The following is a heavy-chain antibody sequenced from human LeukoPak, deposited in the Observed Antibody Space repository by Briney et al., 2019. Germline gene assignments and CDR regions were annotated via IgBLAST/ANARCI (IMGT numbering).Heavy chain of an antibody. J-gene: IGHJ4*02. Sequence: ASVKVSCKPSGYTFTSYGISGVRQAPGQGLEWMGWISAYNGNTNYAQKLQGRVTMTTATSTSTAYMGLRSLRSDDAAVYYCARDKPSGYGDYGIDYWGQGTLVTVSS. D-gene: IGHD4-17*01. CDR2: ISAYNGNT. V-gene: IGHV1-18*01. CDR1: GYTFTSYG. CDR3: ARDKPSGYGDYGIDY.